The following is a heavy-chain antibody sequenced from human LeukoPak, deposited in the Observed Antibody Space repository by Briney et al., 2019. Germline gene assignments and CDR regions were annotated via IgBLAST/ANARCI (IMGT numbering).Heavy chain of an antibody. D-gene: IGHD1-26*01. J-gene: IGHJ3*02. Sequence: GGSLRLSCAASGFTLSDHYMDWVRQAPGKGLEWVGRTRNKANSYTTEYAASVKGRFTISRDDSKNSLYLQMNSLETEDTAVYYCARVSGSYPEAFDIWGQGTMVTVSS. CDR2: TRNKANSYTT. CDR3: ARVSGSYPEAFDI. V-gene: IGHV3-72*01. CDR1: GFTLSDHY.